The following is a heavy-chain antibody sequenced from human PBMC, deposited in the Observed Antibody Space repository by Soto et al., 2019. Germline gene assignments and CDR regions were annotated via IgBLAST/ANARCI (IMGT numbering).Heavy chain of an antibody. V-gene: IGHV4-30-4*02. CDR2: IYYSGFT. CDR3: ARGDWNGYSYGWGPYYYYYGMDV. J-gene: IGHJ6*02. Sequence: PSETLSLTCTVSGGSISSGDYYWSWIRQPPGKGLEWIGYIYYSGFTYYNPSPKSRVTISVDTSKNQFSLKLSSVTAADTAVYYCARGDWNGYSYGWGPYYYYYGMDVWGQGTTVTVSS. D-gene: IGHD5-18*01. CDR1: GGSISSGDYY.